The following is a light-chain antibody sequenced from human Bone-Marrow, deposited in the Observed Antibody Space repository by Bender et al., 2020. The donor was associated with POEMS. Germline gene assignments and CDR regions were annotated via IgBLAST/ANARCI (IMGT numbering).Light chain of an antibody. CDR1: SSNIGSNY. Sequence: SVLTQPPSASGTPGQRVTISCSGSSSNIGSNYVYWYQQVPGTAPKLLIYRNIERPSGVPDRFSGSKSGTSASLAISGLRSEDEADYFCAAWDDSLNAYVFATGTKLTVL. CDR2: RNI. CDR3: AAWDDSLNAYV. V-gene: IGLV1-47*01. J-gene: IGLJ1*01.